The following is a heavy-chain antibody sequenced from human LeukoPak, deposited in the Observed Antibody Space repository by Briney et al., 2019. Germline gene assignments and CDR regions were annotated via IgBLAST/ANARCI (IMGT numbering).Heavy chain of an antibody. V-gene: IGHV1-2*02. CDR3: ATTLHIVVVTWHAFDI. J-gene: IGHJ3*02. CDR2: INPNSGGT. CDR1: GYTFTGYY. Sequence: ASVKVSCKAPGYTFTGYYIHWVRQAPGQGLEWMGWINPNSGGTNYAPKFQGRVTMTRDTSISTAYMELSRLTFDDTTIYYCATTLHIVVVTWHAFDIWGQGTMVTVSS. D-gene: IGHD2-21*02.